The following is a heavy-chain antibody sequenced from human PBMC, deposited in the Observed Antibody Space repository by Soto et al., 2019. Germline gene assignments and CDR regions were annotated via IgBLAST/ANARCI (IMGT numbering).Heavy chain of an antibody. V-gene: IGHV4-30-4*08. CDR2: ITDSGST. Sequence: SETLSLTCSVSGGSIRRSDSCWSWVRQFPGKGLEWIAYITDSGSTNYNPSLKSRVTISVDTSKNQFSLKLSSVTAADTAVYYCARGDERDIVVVPAAIPPYNWFDPWGQGTLVTVTS. CDR1: GGSIRRSDSC. J-gene: IGHJ5*02. CDR3: ARGDERDIVVVPAAIPPYNWFDP. D-gene: IGHD2-2*02.